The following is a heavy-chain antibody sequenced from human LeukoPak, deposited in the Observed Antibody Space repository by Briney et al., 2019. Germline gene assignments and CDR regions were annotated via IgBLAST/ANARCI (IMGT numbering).Heavy chain of an antibody. J-gene: IGHJ4*02. CDR1: GGSISSSSYY. CDR2: IYYSRST. CDR3: ASDMTTANY. Sequence: PSETLSLTCTVSGGSISSSSYYWGWIRQPPGKVLEWIGSIYYSRSTYYNPSLKSRVTISVDTSKNQFSLKLSSVTAADTAVYYCASDMTTANYWGQGTLVTVSS. V-gene: IGHV4-39*07. D-gene: IGHD4-11*01.